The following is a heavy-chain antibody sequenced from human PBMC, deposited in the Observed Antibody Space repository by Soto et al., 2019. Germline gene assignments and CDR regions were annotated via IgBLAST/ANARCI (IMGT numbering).Heavy chain of an antibody. CDR1: GFTFSSYA. V-gene: IGHV3-23*01. CDR2: LSGSGGTT. D-gene: IGHD3-10*01. J-gene: IGHJ5*01. CDR3: ARDHGPYGRNWIDS. Sequence: EVQLLESGGGLVQPGGSLRLSCAASGFTFSSYAMSWVHQTPGKGLEWVSTLSGSGGTTYYADSVKGQFTISRDNSKSTLYLQMNRLTAEDTAVYYGARDHGPYGRNWIDSWGQGTLVTVSS.